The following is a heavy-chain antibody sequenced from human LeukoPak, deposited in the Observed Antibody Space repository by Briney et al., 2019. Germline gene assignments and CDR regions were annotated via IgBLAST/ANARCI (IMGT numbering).Heavy chain of an antibody. CDR3: AKDPRSGRIAAAGPLNWFDP. D-gene: IGHD6-13*01. CDR1: GFTFSSYA. Sequence: PGGSLRLSCAASGFTFSSYAMSWVRQAPGKGLEWVSAISGSGGSTYYADSVKGRFTNSRDNSKNTLYLQMNSLRAEDTAVYYCAKDPRSGRIAAAGPLNWFDPWGQGTLVTVSS. CDR2: ISGSGGST. J-gene: IGHJ5*02. V-gene: IGHV3-23*01.